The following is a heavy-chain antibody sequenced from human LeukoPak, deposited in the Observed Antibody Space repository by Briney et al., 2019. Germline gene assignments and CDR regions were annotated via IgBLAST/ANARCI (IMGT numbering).Heavy chain of an antibody. Sequence: PGGSLRLSCAASGFTFSSYGMHWVRQAPGKGLEWVAVIWYDGSNKYYADSVKGRFTISRDNSKNTLYLQMNSLRAEDTAVYYCAKDGAPPTVIGHYFDYWGQGTLVTVSS. V-gene: IGHV3-33*06. CDR2: IWYDGSNK. D-gene: IGHD4-17*01. CDR1: GFTFSSYG. CDR3: AKDGAPPTVIGHYFDY. J-gene: IGHJ4*02.